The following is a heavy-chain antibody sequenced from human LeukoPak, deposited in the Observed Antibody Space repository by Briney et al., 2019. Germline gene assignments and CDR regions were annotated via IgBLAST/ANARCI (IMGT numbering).Heavy chain of an antibody. D-gene: IGHD3-22*01. CDR3: ARGPYSYDSSGAFDI. CDR2: IYYSGST. CDR1: GGSISSYY. Sequence: SETLSLTCIVPGGSISSYYWSWIRQPPGKGLEWIGSIYYSGSTYYNPSLKSRVTISVDTSKNQFSLKLSSVTAADTAVYFCARGPYSYDSSGAFDIWGQGTMVTVSS. V-gene: IGHV4-59*08. J-gene: IGHJ3*02.